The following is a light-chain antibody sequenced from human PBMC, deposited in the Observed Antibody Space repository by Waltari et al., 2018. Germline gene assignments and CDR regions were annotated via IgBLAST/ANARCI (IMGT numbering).Light chain of an antibody. V-gene: IGKV3-20*01. CDR2: GAS. J-gene: IGKJ1*01. CDR3: QQYYSLPWT. Sequence: VLTQSPGTLSLSPGERATLSCRASEHIGNNYLAWYQQSPGQAPRLLMYGASGRASGISDRCSGSGSGTYFTLSIGRLDPEDFELYYCQQYYSLPWTFGQGTRVDIK. CDR1: EHIGNNY.